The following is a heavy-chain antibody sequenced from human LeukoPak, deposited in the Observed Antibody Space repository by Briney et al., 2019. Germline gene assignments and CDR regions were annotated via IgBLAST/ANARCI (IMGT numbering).Heavy chain of an antibody. J-gene: IGHJ4*02. Sequence: GGSLRLSCAASGFTFSSYDMHWVRQATGKGLEWVSAIGTAGDTYYPGSVKGRFTISRENAKNSLYLQMNSLRAEDTAVYYCARGKTYYDFWSGYYDYWGQGTLVTVSS. V-gene: IGHV3-13*01. CDR2: IGTAGDT. D-gene: IGHD3-3*01. CDR3: ARGKTYYDFWSGYYDY. CDR1: GFTFSSYD.